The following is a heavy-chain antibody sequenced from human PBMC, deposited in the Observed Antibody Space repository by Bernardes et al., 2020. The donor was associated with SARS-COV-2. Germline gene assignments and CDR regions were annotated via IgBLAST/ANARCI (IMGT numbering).Heavy chain of an antibody. CDR3: ARPGSQSERVLLWFGELIKNEPFDY. D-gene: IGHD3-10*01. CDR2: ISYDGSNK. J-gene: IGHJ4*02. CDR1: GFTFSSYG. Sequence: GGSLRLSCAASGFTFSSYGMHWVRQAPGKGLEWVAVISYDGSNKYYADSVKGRFTISRDNSKNTLYLQMNSLRAEDTAVYYCARPGSQSERVLLWFGELIKNEPFDYWGQGTLVTVSS. V-gene: IGHV3-30*03.